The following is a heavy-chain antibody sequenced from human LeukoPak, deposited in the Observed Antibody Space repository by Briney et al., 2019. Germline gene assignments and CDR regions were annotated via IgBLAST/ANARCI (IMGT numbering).Heavy chain of an antibody. D-gene: IGHD2-15*01. Sequence: PSETLSLTCTVSGGSISTHFWSWVRQPPGKGLEWIGNINQNGGAHYGPSLKSRLTISRDTSKNQLSLKLTSVTAADTAVYYCARQEIFPSGGTYYIFDHWGQGTLVTVSA. J-gene: IGHJ4*02. V-gene: IGHV4-59*08. CDR1: GGSISTHF. CDR3: ARQEIFPSGGTYYIFDH. CDR2: INQNGGA.